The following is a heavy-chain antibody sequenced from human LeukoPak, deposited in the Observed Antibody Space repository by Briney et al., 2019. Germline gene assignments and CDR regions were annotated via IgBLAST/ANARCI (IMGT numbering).Heavy chain of an antibody. CDR2: INPSSGGT. J-gene: IGHJ4*02. CDR3: ATLYGDYVTSDY. CDR1: GYSFIVYY. V-gene: IGHV1-2*02. D-gene: IGHD4-17*01. Sequence: ASVKVSRKASGYSFIVYYIHWVRQAPGQGLEWMGWINPSSGGTHYAQKFLGRVTMTRDTSISTAYMELSRLRSDDTAVYYCATLYGDYVTSDYWGLGTLVTVSS.